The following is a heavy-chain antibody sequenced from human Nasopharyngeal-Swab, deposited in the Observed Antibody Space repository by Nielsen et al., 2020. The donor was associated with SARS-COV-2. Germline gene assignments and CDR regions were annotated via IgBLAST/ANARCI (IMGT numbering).Heavy chain of an antibody. J-gene: IGHJ4*02. Sequence: WVRQAPGQGLEWMGIINPSGGSTSYAQKFQGRVTMTRDTSISTAYMELSRLRSDDTAVYYCARGRVPTEDYWGQGTLVTV. V-gene: IGHV1-46*01. D-gene: IGHD2-2*01. CDR2: INPSGGST. CDR3: ARGRVPTEDY.